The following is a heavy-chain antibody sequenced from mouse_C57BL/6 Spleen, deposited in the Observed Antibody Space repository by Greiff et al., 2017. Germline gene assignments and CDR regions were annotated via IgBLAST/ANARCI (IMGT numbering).Heavy chain of an antibody. D-gene: IGHD3-2*02. Sequence: QVQLKESGAELVKPGASVKISCKASGYAFSSYWMNWVKQRPGKGLEWIGQIYPGDGDTNYNGKFKGKATLTADKSSSTAYMQLSSLTSEDSAVYFCARKGQPRLQGFAYWGQGTLVTVSA. J-gene: IGHJ3*01. CDR2: IYPGDGDT. V-gene: IGHV1-80*01. CDR3: ARKGQPRLQGFAY. CDR1: GYAFSSYW.